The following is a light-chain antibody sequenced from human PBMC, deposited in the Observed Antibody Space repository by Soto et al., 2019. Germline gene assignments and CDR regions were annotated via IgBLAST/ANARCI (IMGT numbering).Light chain of an antibody. CDR3: QQTYSTPIT. Sequence: DIQMTQSPSSLSASVGDRVTITCRASQTISTSLNWYQQRPGKAPNLLIHASSSLQSGVPTRFSGGGSGTDFTLTISSLQPEDFSTYYCQQTYSTPITFGQGTRLDIK. V-gene: IGKV1-39*01. J-gene: IGKJ5*01. CDR2: ASS. CDR1: QTISTS.